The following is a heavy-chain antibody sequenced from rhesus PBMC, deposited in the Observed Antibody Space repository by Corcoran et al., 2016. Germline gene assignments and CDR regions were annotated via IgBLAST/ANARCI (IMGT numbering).Heavy chain of an antibody. D-gene: IGHD3-16*01. CDR2: IYGGSGST. J-gene: IGHJ4*01. CDR3: ARSLRYYSGSYYPDFDY. CDR1: GGSISGYYL. Sequence: QVQLQESGPGVVKASETLSLTCAVSGGSISGYYLWSWIHQPPGKGLKWIGYIYGGSGSTSYNPSLKSRICISIDTSKNQFSLKLNSVTAADTAVYDCARSLRYYSGSYYPDFDYWGQGVLVTVSS. V-gene: IGHV4-143*01.